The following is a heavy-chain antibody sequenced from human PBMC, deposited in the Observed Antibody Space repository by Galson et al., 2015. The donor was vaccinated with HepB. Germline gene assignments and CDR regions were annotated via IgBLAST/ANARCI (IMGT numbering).Heavy chain of an antibody. CDR2: INPNSGGT. Sequence: SVKVSCKASGYTFTGYYMHWVRQAPGQGLEWMGWINPNSGGTNYAQKFQGWVTMTRDTSISTAYMELSRLRSDDTAVYYCARGIAARHHYYYYGMDVWGQGTTVTVSS. CDR1: GYTFTGYY. J-gene: IGHJ6*02. CDR3: ARGIAARHHYYYYGMDV. D-gene: IGHD6-6*01. V-gene: IGHV1-2*04.